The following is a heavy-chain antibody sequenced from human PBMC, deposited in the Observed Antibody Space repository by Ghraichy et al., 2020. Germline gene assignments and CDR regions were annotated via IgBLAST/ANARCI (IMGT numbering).Heavy chain of an antibody. D-gene: IGHD3-10*01. CDR3: ARGVWFGET. V-gene: IGHV3-30*03. CDR1: GFTFSSYG. CDR2: ISYDGSNK. Sequence: GGSLRLSCAASGFTFSSYGMHWVRQAPGKGLEWVAVISYDGSNKYYADSVKGRFTISRDNSKNSVYLQMNSRRAEDTAVYYCARGVWFGETWGQGTLVTVSS. J-gene: IGHJ5*02.